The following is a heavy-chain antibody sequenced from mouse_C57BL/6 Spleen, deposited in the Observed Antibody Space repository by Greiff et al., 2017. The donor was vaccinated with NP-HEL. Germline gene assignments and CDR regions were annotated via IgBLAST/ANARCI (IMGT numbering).Heavy chain of an antibody. CDR1: GYTFTDYY. J-gene: IGHJ2*01. V-gene: IGHV1-26*01. CDR2: INPNNGGT. CDR3: ARWGGSGYADY. D-gene: IGHD3-2*02. Sequence: EVQLQQSGPELVKPGASVKISCKASGYTFTDYYMNWVKQSHGKSLEWIGDINPNNGGTSYNQKFKGKATLTVDKSSSTAYMELRSLTSEDSAVYYCARWGGSGYADYWGQGTTLTVSA.